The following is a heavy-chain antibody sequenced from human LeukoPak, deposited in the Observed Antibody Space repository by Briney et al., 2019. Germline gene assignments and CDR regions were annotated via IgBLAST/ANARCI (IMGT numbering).Heavy chain of an antibody. CDR2: INPNSGGT. D-gene: IGHD1-7*01. CDR3: ARPMDAGSTGVFDY. V-gene: IGHV1-2*02. Sequence: ASVKVSCKASGYTFTSYYMHWVRQAPGQGLEWMGWINPNSGGTNYAQKFQGRVTMTRDTSISTAYMELSRLRSDDTAVYYCARPMDAGSTGVFDYWGQGTLVTVSS. CDR1: GYTFTSYY. J-gene: IGHJ4*02.